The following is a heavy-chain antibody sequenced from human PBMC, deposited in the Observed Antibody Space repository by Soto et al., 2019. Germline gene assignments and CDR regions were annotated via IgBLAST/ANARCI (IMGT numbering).Heavy chain of an antibody. CDR3: ARAVETGGNWFDP. Sequence: PSETLSLTCTVSGGSIRSYYWSWIRQPPGKGLEWIGHIYYSGTTNYNPSLKSRITMSVDTSKNQFSLKVSSVTAADTAVYYCARAVETGGNWFDPWGQGTLVTVS. V-gene: IGHV4-59*01. CDR2: IYYSGTT. CDR1: GGSIRSYY. J-gene: IGHJ5*02. D-gene: IGHD1-1*01.